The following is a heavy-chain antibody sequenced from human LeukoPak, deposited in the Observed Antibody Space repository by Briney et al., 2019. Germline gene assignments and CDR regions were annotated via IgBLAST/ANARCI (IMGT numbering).Heavy chain of an antibody. CDR1: GFTFSSYW. J-gene: IGHJ4*02. Sequence: GGSLRLSCAASGFTFSSYWMHWVRQAPGKGLVWVSRINSDGSSTSYADSVKGRFTISRDNAKNTLYLQMNSLRAEDTAVYHCARCSGWYLVDYWGQGTLVTVSS. D-gene: IGHD6-19*01. V-gene: IGHV3-74*01. CDR3: ARCSGWYLVDY. CDR2: INSDGSST.